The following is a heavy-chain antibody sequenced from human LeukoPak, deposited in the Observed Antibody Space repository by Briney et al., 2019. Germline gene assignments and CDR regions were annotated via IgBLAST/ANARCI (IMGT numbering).Heavy chain of an antibody. CDR2: ISYSGST. D-gene: IGHD3-10*01. V-gene: IGHV4-30-4*01. CDR1: GGSISSADYY. Sequence: NPSETLSLTCSVSGGSISSADYYWSWIRQPPGRGLEWIGYISYSGSTYYNPSLKSRVMISVDTSKNQFSLKLSSVTAADTAVYYCARELRGSETECFDPWGRGTLVTVSS. J-gene: IGHJ5*02. CDR3: ARELRGSETECFDP.